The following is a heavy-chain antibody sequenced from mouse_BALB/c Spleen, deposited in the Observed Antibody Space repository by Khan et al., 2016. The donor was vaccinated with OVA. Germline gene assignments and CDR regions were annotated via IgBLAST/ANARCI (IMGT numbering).Heavy chain of an antibody. CDR3: GIRL. D-gene: IGHD1-2*01. CDR1: GFTFSNYW. V-gene: IGHV6-6*02. Sequence: EVKLEESGGGLVQPGGSMKLSCVASGFTFSNYWMNWVRQSPVKGLEWVAEIRLKSDDYVTHYTVSGKGRFTISRDDSKSSVYLQMNNLRAEDTGSYYCGIRLWGQGTTLTVSS. J-gene: IGHJ2*01. CDR2: IRLKSDDYVT.